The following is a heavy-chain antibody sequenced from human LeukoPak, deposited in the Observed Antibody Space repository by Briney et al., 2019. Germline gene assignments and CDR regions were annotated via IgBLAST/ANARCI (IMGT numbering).Heavy chain of an antibody. CDR3: ARAQYYYYYMDV. Sequence: SETLSLTCTVSGGSISSYYWSWIRQPPGKGLEWIGYIYYSGSTNYNPSLKSRVTISVDTSKNQFSLKLSSVTAADTAVYYCARAQYYYYYMDVWGKGTTVTVSS. CDR2: IYYSGST. CDR1: GGSISSYY. V-gene: IGHV4-59*01. J-gene: IGHJ6*03.